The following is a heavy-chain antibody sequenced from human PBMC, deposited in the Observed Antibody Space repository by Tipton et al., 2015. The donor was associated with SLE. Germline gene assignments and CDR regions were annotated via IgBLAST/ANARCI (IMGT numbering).Heavy chain of an antibody. CDR1: GGSISSSSSYY. V-gene: IGHV4-39*01. J-gene: IGHJ4*02. D-gene: IGHD3-22*01. Sequence: TLSLTCAVYGGSISSSSSYYWAWIRQPPGKGLEWIGEVYHRGSTEYNPSLRSRATISVDASKNQVSLKLRSVTAADTAVYYCAKHLWAGYYDNNGFEEHYFDYWGQGTMVTVSS. CDR2: VYHRGST. CDR3: AKHLWAGYYDNNGFEEHYFDY.